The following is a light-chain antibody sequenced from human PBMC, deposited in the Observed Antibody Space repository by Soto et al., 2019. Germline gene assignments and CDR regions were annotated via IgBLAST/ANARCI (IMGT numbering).Light chain of an antibody. J-gene: IGLJ1*01. Sequence: QSALAQPASVSGSPGQSITISCTGTSSDVGSYNYVSWYQHHPGKAPRLIIHASSNRPSGVSHRFSGSRSGNTASLTISGLQAEDEADYYCSSYTSGTTLYVFGTGTKVT. CDR2: ASS. V-gene: IGLV2-14*01. CDR3: SSYTSGTTLYV. CDR1: SSDVGSYNY.